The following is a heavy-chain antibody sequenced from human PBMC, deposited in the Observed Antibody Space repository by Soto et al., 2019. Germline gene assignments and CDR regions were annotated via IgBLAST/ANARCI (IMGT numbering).Heavy chain of an antibody. CDR2: ISAGPNGP. V-gene: IGHV3-23*01. D-gene: IGHD3-10*01. CDR1: GFPFSNYA. J-gene: IGHJ4*02. Sequence: GGSLRLSCAASGFPFSNYAMTWVRQVPGKGLEWVSSISAGPNGPYYADSVKGRFTISRDNSKTTVYLQMNALRAEDTAIYYCTKDLNYYGSGSHYWGQGTPVTVS. CDR3: TKDLNYYGSGSHY.